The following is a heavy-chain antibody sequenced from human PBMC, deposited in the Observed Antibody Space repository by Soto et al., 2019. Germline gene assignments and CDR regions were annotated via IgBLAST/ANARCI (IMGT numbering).Heavy chain of an antibody. Sequence: SETLSLTCTVSDGSISSNYWSWIRQPPGKGLEWIGYIYYSGTSNYNPSLKSRVTISVDTSKNQFSLKLSSVTAADTAVYYCARGVAVAVNFYYNGMDVWGLGTTVTVSS. CDR2: IYYSGTS. V-gene: IGHV4-59*01. CDR3: ARGVAVAVNFYYNGMDV. J-gene: IGHJ6*02. CDR1: DGSISSNY. D-gene: IGHD6-19*01.